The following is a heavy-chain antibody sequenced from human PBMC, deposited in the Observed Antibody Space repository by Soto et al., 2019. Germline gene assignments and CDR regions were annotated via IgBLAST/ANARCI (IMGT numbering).Heavy chain of an antibody. D-gene: IGHD2-21*01. CDR3: AKVSYYPENQYYFDY. CDR2: ISGSGGST. V-gene: IGHV3-23*01. J-gene: IGHJ4*02. CDR1: GFTFSSYA. Sequence: GGSLRLSCAASGFTFSSYAMSWVRQAPGKGLEWVSAISGSGGSTYYADSVKGRFTISRDNSKNTLYLQMNSLRAEDTAVYYCAKVSYYPENQYYFDYWGQGTLVTVSS.